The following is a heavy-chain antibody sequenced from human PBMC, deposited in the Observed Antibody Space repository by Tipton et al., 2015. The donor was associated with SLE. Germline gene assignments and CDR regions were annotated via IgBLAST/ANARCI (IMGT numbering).Heavy chain of an antibody. CDR2: ISFSGST. CDR3: ARGIGAFDI. J-gene: IGHJ3*02. Sequence: TLSLTCTVSGGSISGYYWSWVRQPPGKGLEWIGYISFSGSTYYNPSLKSRVTISVDTSKNQFSLKLSSVTAADTAVYYCARGIGAFDIWGQGTMVTVSS. V-gene: IGHV4-59*12. CDR1: GGSISGYY.